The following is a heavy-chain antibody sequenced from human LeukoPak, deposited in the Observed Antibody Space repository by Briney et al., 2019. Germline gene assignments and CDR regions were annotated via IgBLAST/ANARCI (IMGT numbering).Heavy chain of an antibody. D-gene: IGHD6-19*01. V-gene: IGHV4-39*01. Sequence: SETLSLTCTVSGGSISSSSYYWGWIRQPPGKGLEGIGSIYYSGSTYYNPSLTSRVTISVDTSTNQFSLKLSSVTAADTAVYYCARRSSGWYGHFDYWGQGTLVTVSS. J-gene: IGHJ4*02. CDR1: GGSISSSSYY. CDR2: IYYSGST. CDR3: ARRSSGWYGHFDY.